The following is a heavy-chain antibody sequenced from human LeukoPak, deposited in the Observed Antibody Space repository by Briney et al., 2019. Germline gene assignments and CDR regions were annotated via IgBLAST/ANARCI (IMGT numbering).Heavy chain of an antibody. CDR3: ARRLRGNDAFDI. CDR2: ISAYNGNT. V-gene: IGHV1-18*01. Sequence: ASVKVSSKASGYTFTSYGISWVRQAPGQGLEWMGWISAYNGNTNYAQKLQGRVTMTTDTSTSTAYMELRSLRSDDTAVYYCARRLRGNDAFDIWGQGTMVTVSS. CDR1: GYTFTSYG. D-gene: IGHD1-26*01. J-gene: IGHJ3*02.